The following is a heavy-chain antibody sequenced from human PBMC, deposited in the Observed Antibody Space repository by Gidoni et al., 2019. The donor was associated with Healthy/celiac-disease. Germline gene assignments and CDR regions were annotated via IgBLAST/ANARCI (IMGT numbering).Heavy chain of an antibody. CDR1: GGSISSSTYY. D-gene: IGHD3-9*01. V-gene: IGHV4-39*01. Sequence: QLQLQEAGPGLVKPSETLSLTCTVPGGSISSSTYYWGWIRQPPGKGLEWIGSIYYSGSTYYNPSLKSRVTISVDTSKNQFSLKLSSVTAADTAVYYCARRGGYDILTGYYGEDSWGQGTLVTVSS. J-gene: IGHJ4*02. CDR3: ARRGGYDILTGYYGEDS. CDR2: IYYSGST.